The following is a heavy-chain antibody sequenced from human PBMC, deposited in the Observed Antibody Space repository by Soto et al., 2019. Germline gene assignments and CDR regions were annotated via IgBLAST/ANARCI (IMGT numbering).Heavy chain of an antibody. V-gene: IGHV5-51*01. CDR1: GYSFTSYW. CDR3: ARQPLHNYYDSSGGYFDY. J-gene: IGHJ4*02. D-gene: IGHD3-22*01. Sequence: PGESLKISCKGSGYSFTSYWIGWVRQMPGKGLEWMGIIYPGDSDTRYSPSFQGQVTISADKSISTAYLQWSSLKASDAAMYYCARQPLHNYYDSSGGYFDYWDQGTLVTVSS. CDR2: IYPGDSDT.